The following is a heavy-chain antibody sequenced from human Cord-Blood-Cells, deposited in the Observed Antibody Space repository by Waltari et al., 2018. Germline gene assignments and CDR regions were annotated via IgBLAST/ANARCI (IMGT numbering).Heavy chain of an antibody. CDR2: INPNRGGT. J-gene: IGHJ4*02. CDR1: GYTFTGYY. Sequence: QVQLVQSGAEVKKPGASVKVSCKASGYTFTGYYMHWVRQAPGQGLEWMGWINPNRGGTNYEQKFHGWVTMTRDTSISTAYMERSRLRSDDTAVYYCARSLAEGSGTDFDYWGQGTLVTVSS. D-gene: IGHD3-10*01. V-gene: IGHV1-2*04. CDR3: ARSLAEGSGTDFDY.